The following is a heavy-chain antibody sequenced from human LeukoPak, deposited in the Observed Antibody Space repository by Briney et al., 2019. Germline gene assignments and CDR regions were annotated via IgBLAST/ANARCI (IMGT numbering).Heavy chain of an antibody. CDR1: GYTLTELS. CDR2: FDPEDGET. J-gene: IGHJ4*02. Sequence: ASVKVSCKVSGYTLTELSMHWVRQAPGKGLEWMGGFDPEDGETIYAQKFQGRVTITEDTSTDTAYMELSSLRSEDTAVYYCATEVLVVVAATTDYWGQGTLVTVSS. V-gene: IGHV1-24*01. CDR3: ATEVLVVVAATTDY. D-gene: IGHD2-15*01.